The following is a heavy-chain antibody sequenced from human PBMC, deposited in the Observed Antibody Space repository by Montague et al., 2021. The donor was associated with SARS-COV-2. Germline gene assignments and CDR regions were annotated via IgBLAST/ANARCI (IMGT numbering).Heavy chain of an antibody. CDR3: TWSPYDFFHRNGMDV. Sequence: PALVKPTQTLTLTCTLSGVSLNTRSVCVSWIRQPPGKALEWLARIDWDEDKYYNIFLKTRLTISKDTSKNQVVLTMTNMDPVDTGTYYCTWSPYDFFHRNGMDVWGQGTTVTVSS. J-gene: IGHJ6*02. CDR2: IDWDEDK. V-gene: IGHV2-70*11. CDR1: GVSLNTRSVC. D-gene: IGHD3-3*01.